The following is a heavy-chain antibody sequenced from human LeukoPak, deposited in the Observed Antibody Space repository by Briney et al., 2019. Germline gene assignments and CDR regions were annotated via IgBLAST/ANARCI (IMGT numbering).Heavy chain of an antibody. CDR1: GFTFNCY. J-gene: IGHJ4*02. D-gene: IGHD1-26*01. CDR3: AKGQGGTDPRVHFDY. Sequence: AGSLTLSCAASGFTFNCYLSWVRQPPAQGLESGSAISDSGGSTYYAHSVKGRFTISIDNSKNTLYLQMNSLRAEDTAVYYCAKGQGGTDPRVHFDYWGQGTLVTVSS. V-gene: IGHV3-23*01. CDR2: ISDSGGST.